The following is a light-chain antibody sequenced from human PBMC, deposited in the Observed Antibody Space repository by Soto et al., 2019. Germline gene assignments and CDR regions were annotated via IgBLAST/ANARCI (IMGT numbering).Light chain of an antibody. J-gene: IGKJ2*01. V-gene: IGKV1-9*01. CDR3: QHLNTYART. CDR2: GAS. CDR1: QGISSY. Sequence: DIQLTQSPSFLSASVGDRVTITCRASQGISSYLAWYQQPPGKDPKLLIYGASTLQRGVSSRFSGSGSGTEFTLTISSLQPEDFATYYCQHLNTYARTFGQGTKLEVK.